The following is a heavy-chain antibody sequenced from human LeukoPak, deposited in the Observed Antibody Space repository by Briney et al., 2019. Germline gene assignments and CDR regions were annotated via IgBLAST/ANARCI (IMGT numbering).Heavy chain of an antibody. CDR1: GFTFSSYS. V-gene: IGHV3-21*01. CDR2: ISSSSSYI. J-gene: IGHJ1*01. D-gene: IGHD3-22*01. CDR3: ARDLLGDSGYPSMSAEYFQH. Sequence: GGSLRLSCAASGFTFSSYSMNWVRQAPGKGPEWVSSISSSSSYIYYADSVKGRFTISRDNAKNSLYLQMNSLRAEDTAVYYCARDLLGDSGYPSMSAEYFQHWGQGTLVTVSS.